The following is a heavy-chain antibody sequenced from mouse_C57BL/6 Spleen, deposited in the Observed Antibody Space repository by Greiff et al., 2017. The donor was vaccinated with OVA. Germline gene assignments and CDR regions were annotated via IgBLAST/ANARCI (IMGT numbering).Heavy chain of an antibody. J-gene: IGHJ2*01. CDR1: GFSLTSYG. Sequence: QVQLKQSGPGLVQPSQSLSITCTVSGFSLTSYGVHWFRQSPGKGLEWLGVIWSGGSTDYNAAFISRLSISKDNSKSQVFFKMNSLQADDTAIYYCARNEGYGNYVFDYWGQGTTLTVSS. D-gene: IGHD2-1*01. CDR2: IWSGGST. V-gene: IGHV2-2*01. CDR3: ARNEGYGNYVFDY.